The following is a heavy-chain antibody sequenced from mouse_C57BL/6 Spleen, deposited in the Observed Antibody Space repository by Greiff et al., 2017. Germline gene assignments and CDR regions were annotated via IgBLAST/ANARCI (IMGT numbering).Heavy chain of an antibody. J-gene: IGHJ1*03. V-gene: IGHV1-42*01. Sequence: VQLQQSGPELVKPGASVKISCKASGYSFTGYYMNWVKQSPEKSLEWIGEINPSTGGTTYNQKFKAKATLTVDKSSSTAYMQLKSLTSEDSAVYYCASYDYDEGDWYFDVWGTGTTVTVSS. CDR2: INPSTGGT. D-gene: IGHD2-4*01. CDR3: ASYDYDEGDWYFDV. CDR1: GYSFTGYY.